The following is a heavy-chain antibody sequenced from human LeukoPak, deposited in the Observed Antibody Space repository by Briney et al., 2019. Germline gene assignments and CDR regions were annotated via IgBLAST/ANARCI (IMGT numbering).Heavy chain of an antibody. CDR2: ISGSGGST. V-gene: IGHV3-23*01. Sequence: PGRSLRLSCAASGFTFSSYGMSWVRQAPGKGLEWVSAISGSGGSTYYADSVKGRFTISRDNSKNTLYLQMNSLRAEDTAVYYCARAGANWGSRAAFDIWGQGTMVTVSS. CDR1: GFTFSSYG. D-gene: IGHD7-27*01. CDR3: ARAGANWGSRAAFDI. J-gene: IGHJ3*02.